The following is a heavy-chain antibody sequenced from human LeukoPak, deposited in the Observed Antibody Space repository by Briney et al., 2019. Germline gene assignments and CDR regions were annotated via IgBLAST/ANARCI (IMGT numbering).Heavy chain of an antibody. CDR1: GYSISSGYY. D-gene: IGHD6-13*01. J-gene: IGHJ4*02. Sequence: SETLSLTCTVSGYSISSGYYWGWIRQPPGKGLEWIGSIDHSGSTYYNPSLKSRVTISVDTPKNQFSLKLSSVTAADTAVYYCARGDSTLDYWGQGTLVTVSS. CDR3: ARGDSTLDY. V-gene: IGHV4-38-2*02. CDR2: IDHSGST.